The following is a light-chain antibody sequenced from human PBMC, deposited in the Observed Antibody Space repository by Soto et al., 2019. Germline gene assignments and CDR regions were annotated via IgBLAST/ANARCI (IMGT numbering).Light chain of an antibody. CDR3: HLYDTSPPVT. V-gene: IGKV3-20*01. CDR2: GAS. J-gene: IGKJ5*01. Sequence: EIVVTQSPGTLSLSPGERAALSCSYLACYQQKPGQAPRLLIYGASSRATGIPDRFSGSGSGTDFTLTISRLEPEDFAMYYCHLYDTSPPVTFGQGTRLEIK. CDR1: Y.